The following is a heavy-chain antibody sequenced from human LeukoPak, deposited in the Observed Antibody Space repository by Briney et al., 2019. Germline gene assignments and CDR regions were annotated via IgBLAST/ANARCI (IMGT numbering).Heavy chain of an antibody. J-gene: IGHJ4*02. CDR1: GYSISSGYY. D-gene: IGHD3-10*01. CDR2: IYHSGST. V-gene: IGHV4-38-2*02. Sequence: SETLSLTCTVSGYSISSGYYWGWIRQPPGKGLEWIGSIYHSGSTYYNPSLKSRVTISVDTSKNQFSLKLSSVTAADTAVYYCANLYYGSGGITKSVDYWGQGTLVTVSS. CDR3: ANLYYGSGGITKSVDY.